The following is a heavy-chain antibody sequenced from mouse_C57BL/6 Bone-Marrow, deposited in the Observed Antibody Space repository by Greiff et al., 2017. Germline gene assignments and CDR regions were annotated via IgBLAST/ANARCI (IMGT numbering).Heavy chain of an antibody. CDR3: ARVSSYAYYYAMDY. D-gene: IGHD1-1*01. V-gene: IGHV1-72*01. CDR1: GYTFTSYW. CDR2: IDPNSGGT. J-gene: IGHJ4*01. Sequence: QVQLKQPGAELVKPGASVKLSCKASGYTFTSYWMHWVKQRPGRGLEWIGRIDPNSGGTKYNEKFKSKATLTVDKPSSTAYMQLSSLRSEDSAVDYCARVSSYAYYYAMDYWGQGTSVTVSS.